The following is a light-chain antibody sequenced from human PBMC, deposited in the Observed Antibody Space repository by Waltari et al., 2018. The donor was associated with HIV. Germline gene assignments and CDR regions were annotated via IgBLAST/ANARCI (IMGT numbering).Light chain of an antibody. Sequence: DIQMTQSPSPLSASVGARVTITCRASQGISNSLAWYQQKPGKAPKVLLYAASRLESGVPSRFSGSGSGTDYTLTISSLQPEDFATYYCQHYYSTPYTFGQGTKLEIK. J-gene: IGKJ2*01. CDR3: QHYYSTPYT. CDR1: QGISNS. CDR2: AAS. V-gene: IGKV1-NL1*01.